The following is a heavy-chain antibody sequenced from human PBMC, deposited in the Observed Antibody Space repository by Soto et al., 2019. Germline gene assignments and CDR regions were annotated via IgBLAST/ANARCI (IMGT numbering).Heavy chain of an antibody. J-gene: IGHJ4*02. CDR3: ARGTGGYVY. CDR2: VNAGSGRT. V-gene: IGHV1-3*01. CDR1: GYTFTTYA. Sequence: QVQLVQSGAEVKKPGASVKVSCRASGYTFTTYAVHWVRQAPGQRLEWRGWVNAGSGRTRYSQKFQGRVTITRDTSASPAFMELSSLTSEDTAIYYCARGTGGYVYWGQGTLVTVSS. D-gene: IGHD7-27*01.